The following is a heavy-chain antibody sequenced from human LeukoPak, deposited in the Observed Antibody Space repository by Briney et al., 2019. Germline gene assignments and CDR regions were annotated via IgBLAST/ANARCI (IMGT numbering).Heavy chain of an antibody. V-gene: IGHV4-39*01. CDR2: IYYSGST. J-gene: IGHJ5*02. CDR1: GGSISSSSYY. CDR3: AQEYSSGWYDGFDP. D-gene: IGHD6-19*01. Sequence: SETLSLTCTVSGGSISSSSYYWGWIRQPPGRGLEWIGSIYYSGSTYYNPSLKSRVTISVDTSKNQFSLKLSSVTAADTAVYYCAQEYSSGWYDGFDPWGQGTLVTVSS.